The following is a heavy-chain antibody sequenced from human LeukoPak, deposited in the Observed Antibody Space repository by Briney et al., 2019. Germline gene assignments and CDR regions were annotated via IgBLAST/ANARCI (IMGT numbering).Heavy chain of an antibody. Sequence: SETLSLTCTVSGNSISSGDNYWSWIRQPAGKGLEWIGRIYTSGSTNYNPSLKSRVTISVATSKNQFSLKLSSVTAADTAVYYCAKSRGSGLFDYWGQGTLVTVAS. J-gene: IGHJ4*02. CDR1: GNSISSGDNY. CDR3: AKSRGSGLFDY. V-gene: IGHV4-61*02. D-gene: IGHD3/OR15-3a*01. CDR2: IYTSGST.